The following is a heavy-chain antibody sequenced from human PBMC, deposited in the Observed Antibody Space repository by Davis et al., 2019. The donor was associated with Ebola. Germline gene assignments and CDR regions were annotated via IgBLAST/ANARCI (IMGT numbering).Heavy chain of an antibody. V-gene: IGHV3-48*02. CDR3: ARDLVGLQYGMDV. D-gene: IGHD2-15*01. CDR1: GFTVSSNY. J-gene: IGHJ6*02. Sequence: GGSLRLSCAASGFTVSSNYMGWVRQAPGKGLEWVSYISSSSSTIYYADSVKGRFTISRDNAKNSLYLQMNSLRDEDTAVYYCARDLVGLQYGMDVWGQGTTVTVSS. CDR2: ISSSSSTI.